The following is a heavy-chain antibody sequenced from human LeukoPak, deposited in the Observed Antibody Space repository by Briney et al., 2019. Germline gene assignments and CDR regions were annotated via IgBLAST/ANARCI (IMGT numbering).Heavy chain of an antibody. V-gene: IGHV3-23*01. CDR2: ISGSGGST. D-gene: IGHD2-15*01. J-gene: IGHJ4*02. CDR3: AKTPGGVVAMFTCYFDY. Sequence: GGSLRLSCAASGFTFSSYAMSWVRQAPGKGLEWVSAISGSGGSTYYADSVKGRFTISRDNSKNTLYLQMNSLRAEDTAVYYCAKTPGGVVAMFTCYFDYWGQGTLVTVSS. CDR1: GFTFSSYA.